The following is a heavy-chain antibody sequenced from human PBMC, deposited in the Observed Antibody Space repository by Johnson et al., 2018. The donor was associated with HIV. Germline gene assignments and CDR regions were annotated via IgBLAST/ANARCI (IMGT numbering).Heavy chain of an antibody. J-gene: IGHJ3*02. D-gene: IGHD1-26*01. CDR2: ISYDGSHK. Sequence: QVQLVESGGGVVQPGGSLRLSCAASGFTFSSYTMHWVRQAPGKGLEWVAVISYDGSHKYYGDSVKGRFTISRDSSKNTVYLQMNSLTTEDTAMYYCARDKGGIVGYDAFDIWGQGTMVTVSS. CDR3: ARDKGGIVGYDAFDI. V-gene: IGHV3-30*04. CDR1: GFTFSSYT.